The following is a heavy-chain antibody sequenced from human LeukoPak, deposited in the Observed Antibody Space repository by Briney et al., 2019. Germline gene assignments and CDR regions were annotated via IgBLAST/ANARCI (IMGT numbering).Heavy chain of an antibody. Sequence: SETLSLTCTVSGGSISSGGYYWSWIRQPPGKGLEWIGYIYHSGSTYYNPSLKSRVTISLDTSKNQFSLKLSSVTAADTAIYYCARWSGTYRNFDYWGQGTLVTVSS. J-gene: IGHJ4*02. CDR2: IYHSGST. CDR3: ARWSGTYRNFDY. CDR1: GGSISSGGYY. D-gene: IGHD1-26*01. V-gene: IGHV4-30-2*02.